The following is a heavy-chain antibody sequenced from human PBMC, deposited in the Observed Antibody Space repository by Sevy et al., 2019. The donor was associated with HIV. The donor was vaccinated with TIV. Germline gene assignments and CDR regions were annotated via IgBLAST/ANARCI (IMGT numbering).Heavy chain of an antibody. J-gene: IGHJ6*03. V-gene: IGHV3-48*02. CDR2: ISSSSSTI. CDR3: AREMNSYGPSPTNYMDV. CDR1: GFTFSSYS. Sequence: GGSLRLSCAASGFTFSSYSMNWVRQAPGKGLEWVSYISSSSSTIYYADSVKGRFTISRDNAKNSLYLQMNSLRDEDTALYYCAREMNSYGPSPTNYMDVWGNGTTVTVSS. D-gene: IGHD5-18*01.